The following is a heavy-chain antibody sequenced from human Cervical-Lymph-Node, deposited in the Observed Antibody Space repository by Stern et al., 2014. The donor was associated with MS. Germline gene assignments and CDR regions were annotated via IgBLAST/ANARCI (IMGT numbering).Heavy chain of an antibody. Sequence: QLQLQESGPGLVKPSETLSLTCTVSGGSISSYYWSWIRQPPGKGLEWIGYIYYSGSTNYNPSLKSRVTISVDTSKNQFSLKLSSVTAADTAVYYCARRIAVAGTSRYWYFDLWGRGTLVTVSS. V-gene: IGHV4-59*01. CDR2: IYYSGST. CDR3: ARRIAVAGTSRYWYFDL. D-gene: IGHD6-19*01. J-gene: IGHJ2*01. CDR1: GGSISSYY.